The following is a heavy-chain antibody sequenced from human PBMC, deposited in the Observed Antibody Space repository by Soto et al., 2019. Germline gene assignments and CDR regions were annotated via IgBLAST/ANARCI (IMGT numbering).Heavy chain of an antibody. D-gene: IGHD5-18*01. Sequence: QTLSLTCAISGDSVSSNSAAWNWIRQSPSRGLEWLGRTYYRSKWYNDYAVSVKSRITINPDTSKNQFSLQLNSVTPEDTAVYYCARVGRDTAMVSTRYSYYGMYVCGQGTTVTVSS. V-gene: IGHV6-1*01. CDR1: GDSVSSNSAA. CDR2: TYYRSKWYN. CDR3: ARVGRDTAMVSTRYSYYGMYV. J-gene: IGHJ6*02.